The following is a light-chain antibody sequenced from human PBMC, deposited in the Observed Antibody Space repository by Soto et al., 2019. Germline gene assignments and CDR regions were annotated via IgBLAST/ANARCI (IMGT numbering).Light chain of an antibody. CDR2: EVT. J-gene: IGLJ1*01. CDR1: SSDVGGYDF. Sequence: QSALTQPASVSGSPGQSITISCTGTSSDVGGYDFVSWYQQHPGKAPKLMIYEVTNRPSGISNRFSGAKSGNTASLTISGLLAEEEGDDYCSSYTTSSTPLVFGTGTKLTVL. V-gene: IGLV2-14*01. CDR3: SSYTTSSTPLV.